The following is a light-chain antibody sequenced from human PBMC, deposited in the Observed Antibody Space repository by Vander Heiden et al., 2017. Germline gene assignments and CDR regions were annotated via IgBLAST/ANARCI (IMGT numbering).Light chain of an antibody. CDR2: KDS. V-gene: IGLV3-25*03. J-gene: IGLJ3*02. CDR1: ALPKQY. Sequence: SYELTQPPSVSVSPGQTARITCSGDALPKQYAYWYQQKPGQAPVLVIYKDSERPSGIPEGFSGSSSGTTVTFTISGVQAEDEADYYCQSADSSGTYRGVFGGGTKLTVL. CDR3: QSADSSGTYRGV.